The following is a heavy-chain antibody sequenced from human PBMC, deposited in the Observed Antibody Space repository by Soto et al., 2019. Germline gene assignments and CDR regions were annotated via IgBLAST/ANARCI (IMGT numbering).Heavy chain of an antibody. V-gene: IGHV4-61*01. CDR1: GGSVSSGSYY. Sequence: SETLSLTCTVSGGSVSSGSYYWSWIRQPPGKGLEWIGYIYYSGSTNYNPSLKSRVTISVDTSKNQFSLKLSSVTAADTAVYYCARAYYYDSSGYGYDYWGQGTLVTVSS. CDR3: ARAYYYDSSGYGYDY. D-gene: IGHD3-22*01. CDR2: IYYSGST. J-gene: IGHJ4*02.